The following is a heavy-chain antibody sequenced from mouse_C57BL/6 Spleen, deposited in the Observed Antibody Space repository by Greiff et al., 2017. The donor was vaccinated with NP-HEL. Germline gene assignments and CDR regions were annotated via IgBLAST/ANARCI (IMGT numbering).Heavy chain of an antibody. V-gene: IGHV1-20*01. J-gene: IGHJ2*01. D-gene: IGHD1-1*01. Sequence: DVKLQESGPELVKPGDSVKISCKASGYSFTGYFMNWVMQSHGKSLEWIGRINPYNGDTFYNQKFKGKATLTVDKSSSTAHMELRSLTSEDSAVYYCARYTTVVKGYYFDYWGQGTTLTVSS. CDR2: INPYNGDT. CDR3: ARYTTVVKGYYFDY. CDR1: GYSFTGYF.